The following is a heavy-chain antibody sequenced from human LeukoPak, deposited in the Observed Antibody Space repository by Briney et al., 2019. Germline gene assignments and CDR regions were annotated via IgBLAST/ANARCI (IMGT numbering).Heavy chain of an antibody. J-gene: IGHJ4*02. CDR1: GGTFSSYA. CDR3: ARGEVDRLQLLSRRGGVFDY. CDR2: IIPILGTA. D-gene: IGHD5-24*01. Sequence: GASVKVSCKASGGTFSSYAISWVRQAPGQGLEWMGGIIPILGTANYAQKFQGRVTITADESTSTAYMELSSLRSEDTAVYYCARGEVDRLQLLSRRGGVFDYWGQGTLVTVSS. V-gene: IGHV1-69*13.